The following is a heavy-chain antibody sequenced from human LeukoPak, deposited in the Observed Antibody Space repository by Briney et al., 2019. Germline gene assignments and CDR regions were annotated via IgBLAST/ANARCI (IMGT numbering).Heavy chain of an antibody. CDR1: GFTFSSYS. D-gene: IGHD3-10*01. V-gene: IGHV3-21*01. Sequence: GGSLRLSCAASGFTFSSYSMNWVRQAPGKGLEWVLSISSSSSYIYYADSVKGRFTISRDNAKNSLYLQMNSLRAEDTAVYYCARSLFGEYYFDYWGQGTLVTVSS. CDR3: ARSLFGEYYFDY. CDR2: ISSSSSYI. J-gene: IGHJ4*02.